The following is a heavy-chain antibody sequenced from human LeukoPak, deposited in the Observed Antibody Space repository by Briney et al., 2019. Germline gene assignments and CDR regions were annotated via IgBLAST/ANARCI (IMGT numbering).Heavy chain of an antibody. CDR3: AKPSGSGVDY. Sequence: GGTLRLSCAASGFTFSTHDMHWVRQAPGKGLEWVAFIRYDGSHEYYADSVKGRFTISRDNSKNTLYLQMNSVRSEDTALYYCAKPSGSGVDYWGQGTRVTVSS. CDR1: GFTFSTHD. CDR2: IRYDGSHE. D-gene: IGHD1-26*01. J-gene: IGHJ4*01. V-gene: IGHV3-30*02.